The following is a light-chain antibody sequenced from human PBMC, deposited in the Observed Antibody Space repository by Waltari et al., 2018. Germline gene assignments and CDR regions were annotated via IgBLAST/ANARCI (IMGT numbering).Light chain of an antibody. V-gene: IGLV4-60*03. J-gene: IGLJ3*02. CDR1: SGHSSYI. CDR2: LEGSGSY. Sequence: QPVLTQSSSASASLGSLVKLTCTLSSGHSSYIIAWHQQQPGKAPRYLMKLEGSGSYNKGSGVPDRFSGSSSGADRYLTISNLQSEDEADYYCETWDSNFWVFGGGTKLTVL. CDR3: ETWDSNFWV.